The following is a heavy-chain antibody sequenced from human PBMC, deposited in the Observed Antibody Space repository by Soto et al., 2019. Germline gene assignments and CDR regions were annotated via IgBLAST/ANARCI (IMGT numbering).Heavy chain of an antibody. Sequence: VKVSCKASGGTFSSYAISWVRQAPGQGLEWMGGIIPIFGTANYAQKFQGRVTITADESTSTAYMELSSLRSEDTAVYYCVLDTVWGSYRYFYFDYWGQGTLVTVSS. D-gene: IGHD3-16*02. J-gene: IGHJ4*02. CDR2: IIPIFGTA. CDR1: GGTFSSYA. CDR3: VLDTVWGSYRYFYFDY. V-gene: IGHV1-69*13.